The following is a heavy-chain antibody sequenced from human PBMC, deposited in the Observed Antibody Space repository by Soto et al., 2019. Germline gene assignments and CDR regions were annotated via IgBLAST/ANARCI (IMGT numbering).Heavy chain of an antibody. D-gene: IGHD6-6*01. CDR2: TSYTGNT. CDR1: GVSVTSHH. J-gene: IGHJ6*02. Sequence: SETLSLTWCVSGVSVTSHHWSWIRTFPGQGLQWIAYTSYTGNTNYNPSLQSRVTISLDTSKNQLSLKLTSMTAADTAVYHCARVPGSAVSYSSSSVLDPPRYYYYGMDVWGQGTTVTVSS. CDR3: ARVPGSAVSYSSSSVLDPPRYYYYGMDV. V-gene: IGHV4-59*02.